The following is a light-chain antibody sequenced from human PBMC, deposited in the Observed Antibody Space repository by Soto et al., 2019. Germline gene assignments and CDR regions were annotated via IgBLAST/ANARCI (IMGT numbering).Light chain of an antibody. CDR2: GAS. Sequence: EIVMTQSPATLSVSPGERATLSCRASQGVSSNLAWNQQKPGQAPRLLIYGASTRATAVPARFTASGSGTEFTLSISSLQSDDFGVYYCQQYDTWPRTFGQGTKVDIK. J-gene: IGKJ1*01. CDR3: QQYDTWPRT. V-gene: IGKV3-15*01. CDR1: QGVSSN.